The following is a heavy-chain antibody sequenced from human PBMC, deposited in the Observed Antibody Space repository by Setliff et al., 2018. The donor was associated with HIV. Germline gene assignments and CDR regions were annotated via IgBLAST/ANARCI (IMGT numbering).Heavy chain of an antibody. J-gene: IGHJ4*02. Sequence: PSETLSLTCNVSGASLKSQYWSWIRQPPGKGLEWIGNIYYSGDTNYNPSLKSRVTISVDMSKNQFSLRVKSVTTADTAVYYCARVPKQLLKGAAAYFDYWGQGILVTVS. CDR3: ARVPKQLLKGAAAYFDY. D-gene: IGHD5-18*01. CDR1: GASLKSQY. CDR2: IYYSGDT. V-gene: IGHV4-59*11.